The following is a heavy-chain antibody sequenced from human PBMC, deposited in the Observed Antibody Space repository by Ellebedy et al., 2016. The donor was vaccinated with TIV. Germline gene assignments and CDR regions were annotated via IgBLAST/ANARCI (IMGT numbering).Heavy chain of an antibody. CDR2: INPNSGFT. J-gene: IGHJ5*02. CDR1: GYTFTGYH. Sequence: AASVKVSCKASGYTFTGYHMRWVRQAPGQGLEWMGWINPNSGFTTYSQKFQDRVTMTRDTSISTAYMELIRLRSDDKAVYYCARRVYGLGRPNFFDPWGQGTLVSVSS. V-gene: IGHV1-2*02. D-gene: IGHD3-10*01. CDR3: ARRVYGLGRPNFFDP.